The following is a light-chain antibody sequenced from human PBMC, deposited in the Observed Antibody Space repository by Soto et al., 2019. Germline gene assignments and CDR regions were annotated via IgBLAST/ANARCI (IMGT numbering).Light chain of an antibody. CDR1: QSVDIN. V-gene: IGKV3-15*01. CDR2: GAS. CDR3: QRYRYWPRT. J-gene: IGKJ1*01. Sequence: EIVLTQSPATLSVSPGDRVTLSCRASQSVDINLAWYQQKAGQALRLLVYGASTKATDMPGRFSGRGSGTEFTLTITNLQSEDFAVYYCQRYRYWPRTFGKGTKVDIK.